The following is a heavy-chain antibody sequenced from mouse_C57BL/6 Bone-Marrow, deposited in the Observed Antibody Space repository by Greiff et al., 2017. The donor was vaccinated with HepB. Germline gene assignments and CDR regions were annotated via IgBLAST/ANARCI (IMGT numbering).Heavy chain of an antibody. J-gene: IGHJ2*01. V-gene: IGHV1-80*01. CDR2: IYPGDGDT. CDR1: GYAFSSYW. CDR3: ARYYGSSVFGY. Sequence: VQVVESGAELVKPGASVKISCKASGYAFSSYWMNWVKQRPGKGLEWIGQIYPGDGDTNYNGKFKGKATLTADKSSSTAYMQLSSLTSEDSAVYFCARYYGSSVFGYWGQGTTLTVSS. D-gene: IGHD1-1*01.